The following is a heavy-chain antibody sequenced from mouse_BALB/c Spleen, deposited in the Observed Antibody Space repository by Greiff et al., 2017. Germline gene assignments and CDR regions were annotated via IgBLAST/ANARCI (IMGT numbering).Heavy chain of an antibody. CDR2: ISSGGSYT. D-gene: IGHD2-1*01. V-gene: IGHV5-9-4*01. J-gene: IGHJ3*01. CDR3: ARGGGNYFFAY. Sequence: EVQGVESGGGLVKPGGSLKLSCAASGFTFSSYAMSWVRQSPEKRLEWVAEISSGGSYTYYPDTVTGRFTISRDNAKNTLYLEMSSLRSEDTAMYYCARGGGNYFFAYWGQGTLVTVSA. CDR1: GFTFSSYA.